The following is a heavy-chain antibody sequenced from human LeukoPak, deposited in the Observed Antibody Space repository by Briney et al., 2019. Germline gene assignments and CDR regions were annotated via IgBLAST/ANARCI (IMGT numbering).Heavy chain of an antibody. D-gene: IGHD3-16*01. CDR3: AKDLLGPRVY. Sequence: GGSLRLSCAASGFTFYDYGMSWVRHAPGKGREWVSGINWNGGSTGYADSVKGRFTISRDNSKNTLYLQMNSLRAEDTAVYYCAKDLLGPRVYWGQGTLVTVSS. J-gene: IGHJ4*02. CDR1: GFTFYDYG. V-gene: IGHV3-20*04. CDR2: INWNGGST.